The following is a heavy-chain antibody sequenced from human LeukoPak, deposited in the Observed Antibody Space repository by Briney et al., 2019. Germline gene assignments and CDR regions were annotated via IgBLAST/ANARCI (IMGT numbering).Heavy chain of an antibody. CDR1: GFTFSSYG. CDR2: IRYDGSNK. V-gene: IGHV3-30*02. Sequence: GGSLRLSCAASGFTFSSYGMHWVRQAPGKGLEWVAFIRYDGSNKYYADSVKGRFTISRDNSKNTLYLQMNSLRAEDTAVYYCARSGRYDFWSGYYTHYFDYWGQGTLVTVSS. CDR3: ARSGRYDFWSGYYTHYFDY. D-gene: IGHD3-3*01. J-gene: IGHJ4*02.